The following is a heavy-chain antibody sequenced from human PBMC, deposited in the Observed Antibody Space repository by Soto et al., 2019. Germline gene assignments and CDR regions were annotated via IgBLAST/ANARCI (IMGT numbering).Heavy chain of an antibody. D-gene: IGHD3-10*02. CDR1: GYTFTAYH. CDR3: ARNMDYYYGRGSGNGHGV. V-gene: IGHV1-2*02. J-gene: IGHJ6*02. Sequence: QVQLVQSGAEVKEPGDSVRVSCEASGYTFTAYHIHWVRQAPGQGLEWMGWINPKFGDTTYAQDFQGRVSMTRDMSISTVYMELSRLTSDDTAIYSCARNMDYYYGRGSGNGHGVWCQGTTVTVFS. CDR2: INPKFGDT.